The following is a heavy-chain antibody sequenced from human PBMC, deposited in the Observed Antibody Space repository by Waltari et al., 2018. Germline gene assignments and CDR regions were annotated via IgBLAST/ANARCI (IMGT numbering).Heavy chain of an antibody. V-gene: IGHV3-23*04. J-gene: IGHJ4*02. CDR2: ISGSGGST. Sequence: EVQLVESGGGLVRPGGSLRLSCAASGFTFSSYAMSWVRQAPGRGLEWVAAISGSGGSTYYADSVKCRYTRFRDNSKNTKYLQINSLRAEDTAVYYCSKASTTTRWSSGWSHFDYWGQGTLVTVSS. CDR1: GFTFSSYA. CDR3: SKASTTTRWSSGWSHFDY. D-gene: IGHD6-19*01.